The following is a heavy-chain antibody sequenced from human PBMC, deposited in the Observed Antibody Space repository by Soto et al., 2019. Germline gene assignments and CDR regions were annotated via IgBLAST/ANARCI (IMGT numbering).Heavy chain of an antibody. CDR3: AKDRRKVVVAAPFDY. CDR1: GFTFSSYG. V-gene: IGHV3-30*18. J-gene: IGHJ4*02. CDR2: ISYDGSKK. D-gene: IGHD2-15*01. Sequence: QVQLVESGGGVVQPGRYLRLSCAASGFTFSSYGMHWVRQAPGKGLEGVAVISYDGSKKYYADSVKGRFTISRDNSKNTLYLKMNSLRAEDTAVYYCAKDRRKVVVAAPFDYWGQGTLVTVSS.